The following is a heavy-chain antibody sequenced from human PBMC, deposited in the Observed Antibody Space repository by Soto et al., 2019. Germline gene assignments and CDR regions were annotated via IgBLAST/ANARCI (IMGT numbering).Heavy chain of an antibody. J-gene: IGHJ5*02. CDR2: ISGSGGST. V-gene: IGHV3-23*01. CDR3: AKSSQLLFLNWFDP. CDR1: GFTFSGDA. D-gene: IGHD2-2*01. Sequence: PGGSLRLSCAASGFTFSGDAMSLVRQALGKGLEGGSRISGSGGSTYYADSVKGRFTISRDNSKNTLYLQMNSLRAEDTAVYYCAKSSQLLFLNWFDPWGQGTLVSVSS.